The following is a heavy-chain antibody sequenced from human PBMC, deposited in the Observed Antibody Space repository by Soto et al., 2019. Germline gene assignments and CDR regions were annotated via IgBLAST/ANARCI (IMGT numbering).Heavy chain of an antibody. CDR2: IWYDGSNK. V-gene: IGHV3-33*01. Sequence: PGGSLRLSCAASGFTFSSYGMHWVRQAPGKGLEWVAVIWYDGSNKYYADSVKGRFTISRDNSKNTLYLQMNSLRAEDTAVYYCARGTITMFRVVMDGRFDYWGKGNLVT. D-gene: IGHD3-3*01. J-gene: IGHJ4*02. CDR3: ARGTITMFRVVMDGRFDY. CDR1: GFTFSSYG.